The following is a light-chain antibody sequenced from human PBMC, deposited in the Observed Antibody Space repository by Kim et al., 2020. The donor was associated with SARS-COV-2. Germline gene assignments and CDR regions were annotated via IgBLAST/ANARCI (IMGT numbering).Light chain of an antibody. V-gene: IGLV3-1*01. CDR1: KLEDKF. Sequence: SYELTQPPSVSVSPGQTASITCSGEKLEDKFACWYQQKPGQSPVLVIYQDAKRLSGIPERFSGSNSGNTATLTISGAQAMDEADYYCQAWDSSTVVFGGGTQLTVL. CDR2: QDA. J-gene: IGLJ2*01. CDR3: QAWDSSTVV.